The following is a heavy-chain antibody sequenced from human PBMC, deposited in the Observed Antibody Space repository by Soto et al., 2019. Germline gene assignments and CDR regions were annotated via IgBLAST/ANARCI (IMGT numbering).Heavy chain of an antibody. J-gene: IGHJ3*02. CDR1: GFTYGHFG. D-gene: IGHD4-17*01. Sequence: QVQLVESGGGVVQPGRSLRLSCATSGFTYGHFGMHWARQAPGKGLEWVAVIWHDGSKKFYADSVKGRFTISRDDSKNTLDVQMNSLRVEDTAVYYCARDAYGSAGQGGAFDIWGQGTMVTVSS. CDR3: ARDAYGSAGQGGAFDI. V-gene: IGHV3-33*01. CDR2: IWHDGSKK.